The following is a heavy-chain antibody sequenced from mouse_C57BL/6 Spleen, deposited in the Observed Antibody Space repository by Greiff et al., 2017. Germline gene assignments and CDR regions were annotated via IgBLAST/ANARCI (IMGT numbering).Heavy chain of an antibody. J-gene: IGHJ4*01. V-gene: IGHV1-75*01. CDR2: IFPGSGST. CDR1: GYTFTDYY. CDR3: ARRDHYYGSLPGAMDY. Sequence: VQLQQSGPELVKPGASVKISCKASGYTFTDYYINWVKQRPGQGLEWIGWIFPGSGSTYYNEKFKGKATLAVDKSSSTAYMLLSSLTSEDSAVYFCARRDHYYGSLPGAMDYWGQGTSVTVSS. D-gene: IGHD1-1*01.